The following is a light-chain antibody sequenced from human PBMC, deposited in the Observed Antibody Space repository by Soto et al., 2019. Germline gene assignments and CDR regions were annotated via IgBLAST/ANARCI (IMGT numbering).Light chain of an antibody. V-gene: IGLV2-11*01. J-gene: IGLJ2*01. CDR2: DVS. CDR3: CSYAGIYHLL. CDR1: SSDVGGYNY. Sequence: QSALTQPRSVSGSPGQSVTISCTGTSSDVGGYNYVSWYQQHPGKAPKLMIYDVSKRPSGVPDRFSGSKSGNTASLTISGLKAEDEADYYCCSYAGIYHLLFGGGTKLTVL.